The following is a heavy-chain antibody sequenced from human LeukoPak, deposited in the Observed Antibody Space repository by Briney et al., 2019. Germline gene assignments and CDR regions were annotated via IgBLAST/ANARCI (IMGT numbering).Heavy chain of an antibody. V-gene: IGHV1-69*05. CDR2: IIPIFGTA. D-gene: IGHD3-16*01. CDR3: ARLAGVRTGWGYYFDY. CDR1: GGTFSSYA. Sequence: ASVKVSCKASGGTFSSYAISWVRQAPGQGLEWMGGIIPIFGTANYAQKFQGRVTITTDESTSTAYMELSSLRSEDTAVYYCARLAGVRTGWGYYFDYWGQGTLVTVSS. J-gene: IGHJ4*02.